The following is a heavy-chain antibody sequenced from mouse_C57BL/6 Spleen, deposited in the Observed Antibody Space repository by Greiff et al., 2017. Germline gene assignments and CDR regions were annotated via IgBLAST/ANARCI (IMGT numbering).Heavy chain of an antibody. V-gene: IGHV14-1*01. D-gene: IGHD1-1*01. CDR2: IDPEDGDT. CDR1: GFNIKDYY. CDR3: TTSVYYGSSLYYFDY. J-gene: IGHJ2*01. Sequence: EVKLQESGAELVRPGASVKLSCTASGFNIKDYYMHWVKQRPEQGLEWIGRIDPEDGDTEYAPKFQGKATMTADTSSNTAYLQLSSLTSEDTAVYYCTTSVYYGSSLYYFDYWGQGTTLTVSS.